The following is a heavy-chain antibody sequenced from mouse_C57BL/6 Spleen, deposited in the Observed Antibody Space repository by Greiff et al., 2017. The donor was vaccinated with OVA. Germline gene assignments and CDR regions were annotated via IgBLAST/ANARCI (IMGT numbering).Heavy chain of an antibody. V-gene: IGHV1-50*01. CDR3: ARGEGATVVDY. Sequence: QVQLQQPGAELVKPGASVRLSCKASGYTFTSYWMQWVKQRPGQGLEWIGEIDPSDSYTNYNQKFKDKATLTVDTSSSTAYMQLSSLTSEDSAVYYCARGEGATVVDYWGQGTTLTVSS. D-gene: IGHD1-1*01. CDR2: IDPSDSYT. CDR1: GYTFTSYW. J-gene: IGHJ2*01.